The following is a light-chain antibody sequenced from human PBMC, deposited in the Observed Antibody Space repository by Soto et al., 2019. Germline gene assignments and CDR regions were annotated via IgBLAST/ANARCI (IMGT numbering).Light chain of an antibody. CDR1: NKDVGGYNY. J-gene: IGLJ1*01. V-gene: IGLV2-14*01. CDR3: SSYTSSSTYV. CDR2: DVS. Sequence: VLNPPASLSWSPGPSIHNSRPGTNKDVGGYNYVSWYQQHPGKAPKLMIYDVSNRPSGVSNRFSGSKSGNTASLTISGLQAEDEADYYCSSYTSSSTYVFGTGTKVTVL.